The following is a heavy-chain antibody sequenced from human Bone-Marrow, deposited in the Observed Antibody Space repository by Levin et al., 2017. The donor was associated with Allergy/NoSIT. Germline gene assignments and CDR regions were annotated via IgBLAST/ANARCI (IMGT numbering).Heavy chain of an antibody. J-gene: IGHJ4*02. CDR3: ARVGAKVVVAAPLDY. CDR1: GFTFSSYA. V-gene: IGHV3-30-3*01. CDR2: ISYDGSNK. Sequence: GESLKISCAASGFTFSSYAMHWVRQAPGKGLEWVAVISYDGSNKYYADSVKGRFTISRDNSKNTLYLQMNSLRAEDTAVYYCARVGAKVVVAAPLDYWGQGTLVTVSS. D-gene: IGHD2-15*01.